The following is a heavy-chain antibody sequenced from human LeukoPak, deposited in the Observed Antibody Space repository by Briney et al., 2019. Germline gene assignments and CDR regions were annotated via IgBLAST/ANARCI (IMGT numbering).Heavy chain of an antibody. CDR3: ARGPLYYDFWSGSSNYYMDV. CDR1: GGSISSSSYY. J-gene: IGHJ6*03. V-gene: IGHV4-39*07. Sequence: SETLSLTCTVSGGSISSSSYYWGWIRQPPGKGLEWIGSIYYSGSTYYNPSLKSRVTISVDTSKNQFSLKLSSVTAADTAVYYCARGPLYYDFWSGSSNYYMDVWGKGTTVTVSS. D-gene: IGHD3-3*01. CDR2: IYYSGST.